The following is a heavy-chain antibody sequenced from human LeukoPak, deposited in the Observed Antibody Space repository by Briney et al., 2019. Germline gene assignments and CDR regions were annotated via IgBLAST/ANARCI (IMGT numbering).Heavy chain of an antibody. Sequence: GSLRLSCSASGFTFSSYAMHWVRQAPGKGLEYVSAISGNGGSTYHADSVKGRFTISRDNSKNTLYIQMNSLRPEDTAVYYCATGYSSGWTSLDYWGQGTLVTVSS. D-gene: IGHD6-19*01. J-gene: IGHJ4*02. CDR1: GFTFSSYA. CDR3: ATGYSSGWTSLDY. V-gene: IGHV3-64D*06. CDR2: ISGNGGST.